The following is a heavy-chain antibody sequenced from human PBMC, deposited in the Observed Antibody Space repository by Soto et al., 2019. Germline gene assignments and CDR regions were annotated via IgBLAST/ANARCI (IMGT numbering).Heavy chain of an antibody. J-gene: IGHJ5*02. CDR1: GCSISSSSYY. CDR3: ARQRGIAAAGMLRFDP. CDR2: IYYSGST. V-gene: IGHV4-39*01. D-gene: IGHD6-13*01. Sequence: PSETLSLTCTVSGCSISSSSYYWGWIRQPPGKGLEWIGSIYYSGSTYYNPSLKSRVTISVDTSKNQFSLKLSSVTAADTAVYYCARQRGIAAAGMLRFDPWGQGTLVTVSS.